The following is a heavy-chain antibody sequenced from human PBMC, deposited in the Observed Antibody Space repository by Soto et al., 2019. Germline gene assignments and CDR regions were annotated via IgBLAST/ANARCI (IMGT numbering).Heavy chain of an antibody. J-gene: IGHJ6*02. Sequence: SETLSLTCAVSGGSISSSNWWSWVRQPPGKGLEWIGEIYHSGSTNYNPSLKSRVTISVDKSKNQFSLKLSSVTAADTAVYYCARRYYDFWSGPDYYYYGMDVWGQGTTVTASS. CDR1: GGSISSSNW. CDR2: IYHSGST. CDR3: ARRYYDFWSGPDYYYYGMDV. D-gene: IGHD3-3*01. V-gene: IGHV4-4*02.